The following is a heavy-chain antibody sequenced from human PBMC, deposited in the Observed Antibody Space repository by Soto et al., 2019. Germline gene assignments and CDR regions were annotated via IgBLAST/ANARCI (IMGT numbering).Heavy chain of an antibody. CDR3: AKDLYSNYGDAFDI. V-gene: IGHV1-3*01. CDR1: GYTFTSYA. J-gene: IGHJ3*02. CDR2: INAGNGNT. D-gene: IGHD4-4*01. Sequence: ASVKVSCKASGYTFTSYAMHWVRQAPGQRLEWMGWINAGNGNTKYSQKFQGRVTITRDTSASTAYMELSSLRAEDTALYYCAKDLYSNYGDAFDIWGQETMVTVSS.